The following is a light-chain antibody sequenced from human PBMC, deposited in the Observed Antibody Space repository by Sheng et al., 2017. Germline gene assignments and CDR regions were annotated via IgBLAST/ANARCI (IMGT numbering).Light chain of an antibody. CDR2: KAS. J-gene: IGKJ4*01. Sequence: DIQMTQSPSTLSASVGDRVTITCRASQSIDNWLAWYQQKPGKAPKLLIYKASSLESGVPSRFSGSTSGTEFTLTISSLQPDDFATYYCQQYNNYPFTFGGGPRWRSN. CDR3: QQYNNYPFT. CDR1: QSIDNW. V-gene: IGKV1-5*03.